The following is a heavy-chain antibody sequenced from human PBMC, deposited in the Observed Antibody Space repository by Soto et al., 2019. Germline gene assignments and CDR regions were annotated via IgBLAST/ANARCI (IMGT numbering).Heavy chain of an antibody. CDR2: ISGSGGTT. CDR3: AKDQTYGDLSYFDY. Sequence: GGSLRLSCAASGFTFSSYAMSWVRQAPGKGLEWVSGISGSGGTTYYADSVKGRFTISRGNPKNTLYLQMNTLRAEDTAVYYCAKDQTYGDLSYFDYWGQGTLVTVSS. D-gene: IGHD4-17*01. V-gene: IGHV3-23*01. J-gene: IGHJ4*02. CDR1: GFTFSSYA.